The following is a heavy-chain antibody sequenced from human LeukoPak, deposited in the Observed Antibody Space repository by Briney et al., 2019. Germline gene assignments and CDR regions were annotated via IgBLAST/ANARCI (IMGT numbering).Heavy chain of an antibody. V-gene: IGHV3-11*04. CDR1: GFTFSDYC. CDR3: ARGLRFLEWLDAFDI. J-gene: IGHJ3*02. CDR2: ISSSGSTI. D-gene: IGHD3-3*01. Sequence: GGSLRLSCAASGFTFSDYCMSWIRQAPGKGLEWVSYISSSGSTIYYADSVKGRFTISRDNAKNSLYLQMNSLRAEDTAVYYCARGLRFLEWLDAFDIWGQGTMVTVSS.